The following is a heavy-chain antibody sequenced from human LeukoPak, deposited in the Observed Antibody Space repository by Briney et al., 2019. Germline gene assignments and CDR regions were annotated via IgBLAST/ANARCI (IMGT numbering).Heavy chain of an antibody. CDR2: ISGSGGST. Sequence: GGSLRLSCAGSGFTFSSYAMSWVRQAPGKGLEWVSAISGSGGSTYYADSVKGRFTISRDNSKNTLYMQMNSLRAEDTAVYYCAKVPKYYYGSGSYFSDYWGQGTLVTVSS. CDR3: AKVPKYYYGSGSYFSDY. J-gene: IGHJ4*02. CDR1: GFTFSSYA. V-gene: IGHV3-23*01. D-gene: IGHD3-10*01.